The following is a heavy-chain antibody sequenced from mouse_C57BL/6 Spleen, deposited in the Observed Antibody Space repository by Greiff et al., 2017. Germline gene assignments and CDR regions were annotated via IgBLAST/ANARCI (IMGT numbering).Heavy chain of an antibody. CDR3: AREEDSVVARYFDV. D-gene: IGHD1-1*01. V-gene: IGHV5-4*01. Sequence: EVMLVESGGGLVKPGGSLKLSCAASGFTFSSYAMSWVRQTPEKRLEWVATISDGGSYTYYPDNVKGRFTISRDNAKNNLYLQMSHLKSEDTAMYYCAREEDSVVARYFDVWGTGTTVTVSS. CDR2: ISDGGSYT. CDR1: GFTFSSYA. J-gene: IGHJ1*03.